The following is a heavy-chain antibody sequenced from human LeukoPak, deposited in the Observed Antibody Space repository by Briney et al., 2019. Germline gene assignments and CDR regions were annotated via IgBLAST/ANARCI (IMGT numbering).Heavy chain of an antibody. CDR2: VYTSGST. D-gene: IGHD2-15*01. J-gene: IGHJ4*02. Sequence: SQTLSLTCTVSGASVSSVSYYWSWIRQPAGKGLEWIGRVYTSGSTNYNPSLKSRVTISVDTSKNQFSLKLSSVTAADTAVYYCARDLPTYCTGGSCYGGNNDYWGQGTLVTVSS. CDR3: ARDLPTYCTGGSCYGGNNDY. CDR1: GASVSSVSYY. V-gene: IGHV4-61*02.